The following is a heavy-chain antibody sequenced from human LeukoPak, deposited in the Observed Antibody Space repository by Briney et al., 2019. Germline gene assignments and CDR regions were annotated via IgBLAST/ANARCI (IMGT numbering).Heavy chain of an antibody. V-gene: IGHV4-59*08. Sequence: KPSETLSLSCTVSGGSISGHSWSWIRRPPGKGLEWIAYIYYTGTTNFNPSLKSRVTVSLDTSKNQFSLKLSSVTAADTAIYYCGRLRASQISGYYYIDYWGQGTLVTVSS. CDR3: GRLRASQISGYYYIDY. CDR2: IYYTGTT. D-gene: IGHD3-22*01. CDR1: GGSISGHS. J-gene: IGHJ4*02.